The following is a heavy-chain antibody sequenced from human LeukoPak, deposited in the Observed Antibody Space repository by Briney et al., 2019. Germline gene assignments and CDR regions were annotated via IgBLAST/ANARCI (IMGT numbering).Heavy chain of an antibody. CDR3: ARVQLGFGYYYYYMDV. CDR2: INWNGGST. J-gene: IGHJ6*03. Sequence: GGSLRLSCAASGFTFSSYAMYWVRQAPGKGLEWVSGINWNGGSTGYADSVKGRFTISRDNAKNSLYLQMNSLRAEDTALYHCARVQLGFGYYYYYMDVWGKGTTVTVSS. CDR1: GFTFSSYA. D-gene: IGHD1-1*01. V-gene: IGHV3-20*01.